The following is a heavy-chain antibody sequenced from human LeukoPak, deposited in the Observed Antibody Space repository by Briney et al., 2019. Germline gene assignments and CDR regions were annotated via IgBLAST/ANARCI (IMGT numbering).Heavy chain of an antibody. J-gene: IGHJ4*02. CDR2: IYYSGST. Sequence: PSETLSLTCTVSGGSLSSSGYYWGWIRQPPGKGLEWIGTIYYSGSTFYNPSLKSRVTISVDTSKNQFSLKLSSVTAADTAVYYCAKSYASGSYLDCWGQGTLVTVSS. V-gene: IGHV4-39*01. CDR3: AKSYASGSYLDC. D-gene: IGHD3-10*01. CDR1: GGSLSSSGYY.